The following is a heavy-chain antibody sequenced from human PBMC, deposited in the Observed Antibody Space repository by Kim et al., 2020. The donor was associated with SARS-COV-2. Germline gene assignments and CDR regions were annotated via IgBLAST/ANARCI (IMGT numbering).Heavy chain of an antibody. D-gene: IGHD7-27*01. Sequence: GGSLRLSCAASGFTFSSYGMHWVRQAPGKGLEWVAVISYDGSNKYYADSVKGRFTISRDNSKNTLYLQMNSLRAEDTAVYYCAKAKDYWGWFDPWGQGTLVTVSS. J-gene: IGHJ5*02. CDR1: GFTFSSYG. CDR3: AKAKDYWGWFDP. CDR2: ISYDGSNK. V-gene: IGHV3-30*18.